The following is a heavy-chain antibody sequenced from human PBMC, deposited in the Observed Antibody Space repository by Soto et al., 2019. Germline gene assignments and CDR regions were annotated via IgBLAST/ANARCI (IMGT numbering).Heavy chain of an antibody. D-gene: IGHD2-21*01. Sequence: QVQLVQSGAVVKKPGASVKVSCKASGYSFTRHDINWVRQAPGQGLEWMGWINPSSGNTGYAQRCLGRLTMTTYTSTSTAYIALTGLKSEDTTIYYCAREGILFSAVIVLYGMDVWGQWTTVTVPS. J-gene: IGHJ6*02. CDR1: GYSFTRHD. V-gene: IGHV1-8*01. CDR3: AREGILFSAVIVLYGMDV. CDR2: INPSSGNT.